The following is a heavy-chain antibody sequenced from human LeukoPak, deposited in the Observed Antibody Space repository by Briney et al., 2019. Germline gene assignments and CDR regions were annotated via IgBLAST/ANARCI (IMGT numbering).Heavy chain of an antibody. CDR2: IKSKTDGGTS. Sequence: GGSLRLSCAASGFTFSSYEMNWVRQAPGKGLEWVGRIKSKTDGGTSDYAAPVKGRFTISRDDSKNTLYLQMNSLKTEDTAVYYCTTIYNWDYIANDYWGQGTLVTVSS. J-gene: IGHJ4*02. D-gene: IGHD1-7*01. CDR1: GFTFSSYE. CDR3: TTIYNWDYIANDY. V-gene: IGHV3-15*01.